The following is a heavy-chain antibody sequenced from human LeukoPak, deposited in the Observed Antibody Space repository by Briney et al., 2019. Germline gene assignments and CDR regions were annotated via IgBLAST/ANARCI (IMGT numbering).Heavy chain of an antibody. Sequence: SETLSLTCAVYGGSFSGYYWSWIRQPPGKGLEWIGYIYYSGSTNYNPSLKSRVTISVDTSKNQFSLKLSSVTAADTAVYYCARLGNYYDSSGYYYYYFDYWGQGTLVTVSS. CDR2: IYYSGST. V-gene: IGHV4-59*08. CDR1: GGSFSGYY. D-gene: IGHD3-22*01. J-gene: IGHJ4*02. CDR3: ARLGNYYDSSGYYYYYFDY.